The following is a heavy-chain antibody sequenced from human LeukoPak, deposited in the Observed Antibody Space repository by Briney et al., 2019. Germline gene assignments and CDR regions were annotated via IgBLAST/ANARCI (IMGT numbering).Heavy chain of an antibody. J-gene: IGHJ6*03. V-gene: IGHV3-48*04. CDR1: GFTFSSYW. CDR3: ASQPVYYYMDV. Sequence: PGGSLRLSCAASGFTFSSYWMSWVRQAPGKGLEWVSYISSSGSTIYYADSVKGRFTISRDNAKNSLYLQMNSLRAEDTAVYYCASQPVYYYMDVWGKGTTVTVSS. CDR2: ISSSGSTI.